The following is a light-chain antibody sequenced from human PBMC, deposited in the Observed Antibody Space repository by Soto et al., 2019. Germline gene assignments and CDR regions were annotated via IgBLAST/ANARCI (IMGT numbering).Light chain of an antibody. V-gene: IGKV3D-15*01. CDR2: GAS. CDR3: QQSDDSPGT. CDR1: QSVSNN. J-gene: IGKJ1*01. Sequence: EIVMTQSPATLSVSPGERATLSCRASQSVSNNLAWYQQKRGQAPRLLIYGASNRATAIPDRFSGSGSGTDFTLTISRLEPEDFAVYYCQQSDDSPGTFGQGTKVDIK.